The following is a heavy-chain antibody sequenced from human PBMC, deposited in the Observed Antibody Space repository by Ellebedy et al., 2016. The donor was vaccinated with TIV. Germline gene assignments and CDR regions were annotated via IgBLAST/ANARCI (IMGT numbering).Heavy chain of an antibody. J-gene: IGHJ3*02. CDR2: ISWNSGNL. CDR3: VKGLDAFDI. CDR1: GFIFDDYA. Sequence: PGGSLRLSCAASGFIFDDYAMHRIRQPPGKGLEWVSGISWNSGNLAYADPVKGRFTISRDNARKSIYLQMNSLGSEDTAFYSCVKGLDAFDIWGQGTMVTVSS. V-gene: IGHV3-9*01.